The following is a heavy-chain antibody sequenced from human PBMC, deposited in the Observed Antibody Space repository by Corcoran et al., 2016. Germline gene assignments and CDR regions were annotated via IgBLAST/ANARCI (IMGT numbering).Heavy chain of an antibody. CDR1: GYSFTSYW. V-gene: IGHV5-51*01. CDR3: ARHRYYYSSGYYYADRAFDN. Sequence: EVQLVQSGAEVKKPGESLKISCKGSGYSFTSYWIGWVRQMPGKGLEWMGIIYPGDSDTRYSPSFQGQVTISADKSISTAYLQWSSLKASDTAMYYCARHRYYYSSGYYYADRAFDNWGQGTLVTVSS. J-gene: IGHJ4*02. CDR2: IYPGDSDT. D-gene: IGHD3-22*01.